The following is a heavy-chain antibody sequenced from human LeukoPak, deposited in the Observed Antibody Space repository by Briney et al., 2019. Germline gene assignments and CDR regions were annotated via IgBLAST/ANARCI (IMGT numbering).Heavy chain of an antibody. CDR2: IYYSGST. V-gene: IGHV4-39*07. CDR3: ARDLAPLKYSSSWSGDRFDP. CDR1: GGSISSSSYY. J-gene: IGHJ5*02. D-gene: IGHD6-13*01. Sequence: SETLSLTCTVSGGSISSSSYYWGWLRQPPGKGLEWIGSIYYSGSTYYNPSLKSRVTISVDTSKNQFSLKLSSVTAADTAVYYCARDLAPLKYSSSWSGDRFDPWGQGTLVTVSS.